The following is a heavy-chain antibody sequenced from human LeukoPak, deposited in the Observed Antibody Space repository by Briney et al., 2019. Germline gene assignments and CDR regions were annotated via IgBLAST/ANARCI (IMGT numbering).Heavy chain of an antibody. CDR2: INPNSGGT. V-gene: IGHV1-2*02. CDR3: ARDHRLWSGYLARYYYGMDV. D-gene: IGHD3-3*01. CDR1: GYTFTGYY. Sequence: ASVKVSCKASGYTFTGYYMHWVRQAPGQGLEWMGWINPNSGGTNYAQKFQGRVTMTRDTSISTAYMELSRLRSDDTAVYYCARDHRLWSGYLARYYYGMDVWGQGTTVTVSS. J-gene: IGHJ6*02.